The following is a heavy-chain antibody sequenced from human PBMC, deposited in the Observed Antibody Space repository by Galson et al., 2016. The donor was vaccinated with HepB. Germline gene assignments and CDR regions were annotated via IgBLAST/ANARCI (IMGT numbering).Heavy chain of an antibody. CDR1: GYTFTNNG. CDR3: ARDRDAALDY. CDR2: ISAHSGNT. D-gene: IGHD6-13*01. J-gene: IGHJ4*02. Sequence: SVKVSCKASGYTFTNNGISWVRQAPGQGLEWMGWISAHSGNTNYAQKFQGRLTLTKDTSARTVYMELRSLRFDDTAMYYCARDRDAALDYWGQGALVTVSS. V-gene: IGHV1-18*01.